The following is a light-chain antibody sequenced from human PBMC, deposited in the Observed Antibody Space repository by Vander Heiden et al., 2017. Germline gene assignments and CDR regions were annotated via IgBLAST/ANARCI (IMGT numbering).Light chain of an antibody. CDR3: QQLNSYPPDT. J-gene: IGKJ2*01. CDR1: QGISSY. V-gene: IGKV1-9*01. Sequence: DIQLTPSPSFLSASAGERVTITCRASQGISSYLAWYQQKPGKDAKRLIYAASTLKSGVPSRCSGSGSGTEVTLTTSSRQPEDVAAEYCQQLNSYPPDTFGQGTKLEIK. CDR2: AAS.